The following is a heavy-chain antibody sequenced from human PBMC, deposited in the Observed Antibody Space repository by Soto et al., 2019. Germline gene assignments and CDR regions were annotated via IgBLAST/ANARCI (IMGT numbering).Heavy chain of an antibody. CDR1: GGSISSYY. V-gene: IGHV4-59*01. Sequence: QVQLQESGPGLVKPSETLSLTCTVSGGSISSYYWNWIRQPPGKGLEWIGDIHYSGSSTYNPSLKSRVTISVDMSRNQFSLRLSSVTAADTAVYYCAGLQINYYYMDVWGKGTTVTVSS. D-gene: IGHD1-1*01. CDR2: IHYSGSS. CDR3: AGLQINYYYMDV. J-gene: IGHJ6*03.